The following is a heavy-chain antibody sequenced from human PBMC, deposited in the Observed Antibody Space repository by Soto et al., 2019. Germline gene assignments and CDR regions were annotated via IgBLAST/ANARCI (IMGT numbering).Heavy chain of an antibody. V-gene: IGHV3-7*01. Sequence: GGSLRLSCAVAGFTISDYWMSCVRQAPGKGLEWVANIKQDGSEKYYVDSVKGRFTISRDNAKNSLYLQMNSLRAEDTAVYYCARPPTGWLRYFDLWGRGTLVTVSS. CDR3: ARPPTGWLRYFDL. D-gene: IGHD3-9*01. J-gene: IGHJ2*01. CDR2: IKQDGSEK. CDR1: GFTISDYW.